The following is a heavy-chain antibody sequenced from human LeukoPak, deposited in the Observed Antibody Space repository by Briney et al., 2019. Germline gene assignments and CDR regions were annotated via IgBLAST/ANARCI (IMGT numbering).Heavy chain of an antibody. CDR3: AKDSWDIVVVPDVMVDY. J-gene: IGHJ4*02. CDR2: ITDSGDGT. D-gene: IGHD2-2*01. Sequence: GGSLRLSCAASRFTFSSRAMSWVRQAPGKGLEWVSAITDSGDGTYYADSVRGRFTISRDDSKSTLYLQMSSLRAEDTAVYYCAKDSWDIVVVPDVMVDYWGQGTLVTVSS. V-gene: IGHV3-23*01. CDR1: RFTFSSRA.